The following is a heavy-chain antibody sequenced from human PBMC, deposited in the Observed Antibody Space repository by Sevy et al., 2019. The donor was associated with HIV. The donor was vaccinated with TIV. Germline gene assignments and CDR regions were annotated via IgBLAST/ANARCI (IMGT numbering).Heavy chain of an antibody. V-gene: IGHV3-7*01. CDR1: GFTFISYW. CDR2: IKQDGSEK. Sequence: GGSLRLSCAASGFTFISYWMSWVRQAPGKGLEWVANIKQDGSEKYYVDSVKGRFTISRDNAKNSLYLQMNSLRAEDTAVYYCARYYYDSSGYSPFDYWGQGTLVTVSS. D-gene: IGHD3-22*01. J-gene: IGHJ4*02. CDR3: ARYYYDSSGYSPFDY.